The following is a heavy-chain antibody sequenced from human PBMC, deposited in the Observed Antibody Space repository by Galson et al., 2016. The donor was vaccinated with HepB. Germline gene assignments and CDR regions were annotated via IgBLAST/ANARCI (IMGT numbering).Heavy chain of an antibody. V-gene: IGHV3-21*01. CDR2: ISTGTSYI. CDR1: GFTFVTYP. Sequence: SLRLSCAASGFTFVTYPMSWVRQAPGKGLEWVSSISTGTSYIYYSDSVKGRFTISTDNAKNSLYLQMNNLRAEDTAVYYCARDGRGSPLTRGYFFDYWGQGALVTVSS. J-gene: IGHJ4*02. CDR3: ARDGRGSPLTRGYFFDY. D-gene: IGHD4-11*01.